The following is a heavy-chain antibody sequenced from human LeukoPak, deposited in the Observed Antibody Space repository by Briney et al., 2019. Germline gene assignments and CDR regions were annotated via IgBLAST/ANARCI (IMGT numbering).Heavy chain of an antibody. J-gene: IGHJ4*02. D-gene: IGHD1-26*01. CDR1: GFTFNTYW. CDR3: AGEQGGATRIDY. V-gene: IGHV3-74*01. CDR2: INSDGRST. Sequence: PGGSLRLSCAASGFTFNTYWMHWVRQAPGKGLGWVSRINSDGRSTCYADSVKGRFSISSDNAKKTLYLQMNSLRVEETAVYYCAGEQGGATRIDYWGQGTLVTVSS.